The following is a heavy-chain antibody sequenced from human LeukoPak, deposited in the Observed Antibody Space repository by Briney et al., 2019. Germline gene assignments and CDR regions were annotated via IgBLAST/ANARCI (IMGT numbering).Heavy chain of an antibody. CDR3: PRYESSDEKYYYDSSVYYH. Sequence: SVTVSCMASRYTFTGYHMHWVGQAAGQGVAGMGWINPYGWGSNYAHGLHGRVTLTRDTHISPAYMEPNRLRSGGTAVYFFPRYESSDEKYYYDSSVYYHWGQGSLVTVSS. V-gene: IGHV1-2*02. CDR1: RYTFTGYH. D-gene: IGHD3-22*01. J-gene: IGHJ5*02. CDR2: INPYGWGS.